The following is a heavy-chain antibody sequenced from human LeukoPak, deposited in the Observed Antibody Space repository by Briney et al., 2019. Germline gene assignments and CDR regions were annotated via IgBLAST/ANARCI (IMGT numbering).Heavy chain of an antibody. CDR2: IYYSGST. CDR1: GGSISSGGYY. D-gene: IGHD3-10*01. CDR3: ARRSYGSGSYFDY. V-gene: IGHV4-31*03. J-gene: IGHJ4*02. Sequence: PSETLSLTCTVSGGSISSGGYYWSWIRQHPGKGLEWIGYIYYSGSTYYNPSLKSRVTISVDTSKNQLSLKLSSVTAADTAVYYCARRSYGSGSYFDYWGQGTLVTVSS.